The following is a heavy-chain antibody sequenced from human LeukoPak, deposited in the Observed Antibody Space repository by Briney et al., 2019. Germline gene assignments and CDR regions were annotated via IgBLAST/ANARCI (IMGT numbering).Heavy chain of an antibody. CDR2: INPSGGST. V-gene: IGHV1-46*01. CDR1: GYTFTSYY. D-gene: IGHD3-10*01. Sequence: ASVKVSCKASGYTFTSYYMHWVRQAPGQGLEWMGIINPSGGSTSYAQKFQGRVTMTRDTSTSTVYMELSSLRSEDTAVYYCARDPTVLEWGFGLYYFDYWGQGTLVTVSS. CDR3: ARDPTVLEWGFGLYYFDY. J-gene: IGHJ4*02.